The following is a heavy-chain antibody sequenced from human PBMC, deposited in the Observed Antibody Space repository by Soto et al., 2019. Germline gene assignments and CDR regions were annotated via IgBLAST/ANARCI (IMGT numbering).Heavy chain of an antibody. D-gene: IGHD4-17*01. V-gene: IGHV1-2*02. CDR3: ARDRGYGGIEPGGY. Sequence: ASVKVSCKASGYTFTGYYMHWVRQAPGQGLEWMGWINANSGGTNYAQKFQGRVTMTRDTSTSTAYMELRRLRSDDTAVYYCARDRGYGGIEPGGYWGQGTLVTVSS. CDR2: INANSGGT. CDR1: GYTFTGYY. J-gene: IGHJ4*02.